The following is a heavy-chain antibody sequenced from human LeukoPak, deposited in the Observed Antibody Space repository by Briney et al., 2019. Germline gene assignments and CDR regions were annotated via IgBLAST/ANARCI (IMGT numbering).Heavy chain of an antibody. D-gene: IGHD4-17*01. J-gene: IGHJ3*01. CDR3: ARDPNGDYIGAFDF. CDR2: ITGSGGGT. CDR1: GFTFSSYA. Sequence: GGSLRLSCAASGFTFSSYAMIWVRQAPGKGLEWVSAITGSGGGTQYADSVKGRFTISRDNSKNTLYLQMNSLRAEDTAVYYCARDPNGDYIGAFDFRGQGTMVTVSS. V-gene: IGHV3-23*01.